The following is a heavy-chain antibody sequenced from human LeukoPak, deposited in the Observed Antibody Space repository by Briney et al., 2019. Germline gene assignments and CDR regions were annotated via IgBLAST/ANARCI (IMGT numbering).Heavy chain of an antibody. CDR1: GFTFSSYS. J-gene: IGHJ4*02. CDR2: ISSSSSYI. CDR3: ARDRGGNSDFDY. Sequence: GXLRLSCAASGFTFSSYSMNWVRQAPGKGLEWVSSISSSSSYIYYADSVKGRFTISRDNAKNSLYLQMNSLRAEDTAVYYCARDRGGNSDFDYWGQGTLVTVSS. D-gene: IGHD4-23*01. V-gene: IGHV3-21*01.